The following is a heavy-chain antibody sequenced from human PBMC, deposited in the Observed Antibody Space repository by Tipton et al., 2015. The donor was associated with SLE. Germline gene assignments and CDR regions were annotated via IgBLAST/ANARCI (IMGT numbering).Heavy chain of an antibody. Sequence: LRLSCTVSGGSISSSSYYWSWIRQPAGKGLEWIGRIYTSGSTNYNPSLKSRVTMSVDTSKNQFSLKLSSVTAADTAVYYCARAIGGMDVWGQGTTVTVSS. CDR2: IYTSGST. D-gene: IGHD2-15*01. CDR1: GGSISSSSYY. V-gene: IGHV4-61*02. J-gene: IGHJ6*02. CDR3: ARAIGGMDV.